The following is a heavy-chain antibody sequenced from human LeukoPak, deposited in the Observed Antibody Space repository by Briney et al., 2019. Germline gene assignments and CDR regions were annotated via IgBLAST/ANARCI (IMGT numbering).Heavy chain of an antibody. CDR1: GGSFSGYY. Sequence: SETLSLTCAVYGGSFSGYYWSWIRQPPGKGLEWIGEINHSGSTNYNPSLKSRVTISVDTSKNQFSLKLSSVTAADTAVYYCARGMDTAMVIRTDFGYWGQGTLVTVSS. CDR3: ARGMDTAMVIRTDFGY. D-gene: IGHD5-18*01. V-gene: IGHV4-34*01. J-gene: IGHJ4*02. CDR2: INHSGST.